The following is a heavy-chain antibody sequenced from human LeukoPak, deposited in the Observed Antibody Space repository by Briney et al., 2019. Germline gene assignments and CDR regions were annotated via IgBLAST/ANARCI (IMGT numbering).Heavy chain of an antibody. D-gene: IGHD3-16*01. V-gene: IGHV3-7*03. CDR1: GFSFSSTW. CDR2: INIDGSQR. J-gene: IGHJ4*02. Sequence: GGSVRLSCAASGFSFSSTWMTWVRQTPGKGLELVSNINIDGSQRYHAYSVEGRFSISRDNVKNTLYLQMSSLRVEDTAVYYCARDPGWGALDYWGPGTLVTVSS. CDR3: ARDPGWGALDY.